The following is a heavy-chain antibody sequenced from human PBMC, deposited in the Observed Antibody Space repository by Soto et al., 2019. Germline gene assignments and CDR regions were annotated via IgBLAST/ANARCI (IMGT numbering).Heavy chain of an antibody. V-gene: IGHV4-34*01. J-gene: IGHJ6*02. CDR2: INHSGST. CDR3: ASLSRYYGSGSYSYYYYYGMDV. CDR1: GGSFSGYY. D-gene: IGHD3-10*01. Sequence: SETLSLTCAVYGGSFSGYYWSWIRQPPGKGLEWIGEINHSGSTNYNPSLKSRVTISVDTSKNQFSLKLSSVTAADTAVYYCASLSRYYGSGSYSYYYYYGMDVWGQGTTVTVSS.